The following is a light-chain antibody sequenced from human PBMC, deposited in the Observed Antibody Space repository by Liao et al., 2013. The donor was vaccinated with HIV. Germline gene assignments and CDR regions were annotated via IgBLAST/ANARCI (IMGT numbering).Light chain of an antibody. CDR1: KLGDKY. CDR2: QDN. Sequence: SYELTQPPSVSVSPGQTASITCSADKLGDKYSCWYQQKPGQSPALVIYQDNKRPSGIPERFSGSNSGSTATLTISGTQAMDEADYYCQAWDSYSFWVFGGGTKLTVL. V-gene: IGLV3-1*01. CDR3: QAWDSYSFWV. J-gene: IGLJ3*02.